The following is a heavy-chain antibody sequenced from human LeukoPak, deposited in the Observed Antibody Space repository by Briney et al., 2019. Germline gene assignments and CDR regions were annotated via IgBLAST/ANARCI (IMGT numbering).Heavy chain of an antibody. CDR3: AKGSESGYSYGYSYYYYMDV. CDR2: ISGTGGST. D-gene: IGHD5-18*01. CDR1: GFTFSTYA. J-gene: IGHJ6*03. Sequence: GGSLRLSCAASGFTFSTYAMTWVRQAPGKGLEWVSLISGTGGSTYYADSVKGRFTISRDNSKNTLYLQMNSLRAEDTAVYYCAKGSESGYSYGYSYYYYMDVWGEGTTVTVSS. V-gene: IGHV3-23*01.